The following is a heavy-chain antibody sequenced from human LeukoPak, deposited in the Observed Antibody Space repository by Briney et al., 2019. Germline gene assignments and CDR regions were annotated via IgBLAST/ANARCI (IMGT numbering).Heavy chain of an antibody. Sequence: GGSLRLSCAASGFTFDSYAMNWVRQPPGKGLQWVSYISSSSNIIYYADSVKGRFTISRDNAKNSLFLQMNSLRAEDTAVYYCARDFAREFTIDYWGQGTLVTVSS. CDR1: GFTFDSYA. D-gene: IGHD3-10*01. J-gene: IGHJ4*02. CDR3: ARDFAREFTIDY. V-gene: IGHV3-48*01. CDR2: ISSSSNII.